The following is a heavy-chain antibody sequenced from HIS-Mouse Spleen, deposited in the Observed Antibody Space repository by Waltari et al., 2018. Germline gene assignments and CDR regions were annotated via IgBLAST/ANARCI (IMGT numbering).Heavy chain of an antibody. CDR3: ARHPEIAAAVGAFDI. V-gene: IGHV1-69*04. Sequence: QVQLVQSGAEVKKPGSSVKVSCKASGGTLRRSAISWVRQAPGQGLEWMGRIIPILGIANYAQKFQGRVTITADKSTSTAYMELSSLRSEDTAVYYCARHPEIAAAVGAFDIWGQGTMVTVSS. CDR2: IIPILGIA. D-gene: IGHD6-13*01. CDR1: GGTLRRSA. J-gene: IGHJ3*02.